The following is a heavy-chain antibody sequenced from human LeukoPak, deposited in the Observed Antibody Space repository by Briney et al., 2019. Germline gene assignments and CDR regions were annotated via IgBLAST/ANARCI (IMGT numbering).Heavy chain of an antibody. CDR3: ARRGYSYGPSKYYFDY. V-gene: IGHV3-11*04. Sequence: SLRLSCAASGFTFSDYYMSWIRQAPGKGLEWGSYISCSGSTIYYADSVKGRFTISRDNAKNSLYLQMNSLRAEDTAVYYCARRGYSYGPSKYYFDYWGQGTLVTVSS. J-gene: IGHJ4*02. D-gene: IGHD5-18*01. CDR2: ISCSGSTI. CDR1: GFTFSDYY.